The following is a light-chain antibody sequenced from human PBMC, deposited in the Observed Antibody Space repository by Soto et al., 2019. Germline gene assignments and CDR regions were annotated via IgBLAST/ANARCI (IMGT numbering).Light chain of an antibody. CDR2: AAS. V-gene: IGKV1-39*01. CDR3: QQSYSTPPT. Sequence: DIQMTQSPSSLSASVGDRVTITCRASQSISSYLNWYQQKPGKAPKLLIYAASSLQSAVPSRFSGSGSGTDFTLPISSLQPEDFATYYCQQSYSTPPTFGGGTKVEIK. CDR1: QSISSY. J-gene: IGKJ4*01.